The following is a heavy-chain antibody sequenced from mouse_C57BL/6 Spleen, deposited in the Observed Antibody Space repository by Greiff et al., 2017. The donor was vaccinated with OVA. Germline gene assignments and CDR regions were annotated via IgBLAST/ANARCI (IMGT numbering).Heavy chain of an antibody. V-gene: IGHV1-82*01. J-gene: IGHJ1*03. Sequence: QVQLQQSGPELVKPGASVKISCKASGYAFSSSWMNWVKQRPGKGLEWIGRIYPGDGDTNYNGKFKGKATLTADKSSSTAYMQLSSLTSEDSAVYFCARSVPYYGSSTWYFDVWGTGTTVTVSS. CDR1: GYAFSSSW. D-gene: IGHD1-1*01. CDR3: ARSVPYYGSSTWYFDV. CDR2: IYPGDGDT.